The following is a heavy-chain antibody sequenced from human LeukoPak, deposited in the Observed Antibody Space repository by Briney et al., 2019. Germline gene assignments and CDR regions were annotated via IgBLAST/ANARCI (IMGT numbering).Heavy chain of an antibody. CDR1: GFTFSSYS. J-gene: IGHJ5*02. CDR2: ISSSSSYI. CDR3: ARLGTYYYGSGYWNVRVRNWFDP. D-gene: IGHD3-10*01. Sequence: GGSLRLSCAASGFTFSSYSMNWVRQAPGKGLEWVSSISSSSSYIYYADSVKGRFTISRDNAKNSLYLQMNSLRAEDTAVYYCARLGTYYYGSGYWNVRVRNWFDPWGQGTLVTVSS. V-gene: IGHV3-21*01.